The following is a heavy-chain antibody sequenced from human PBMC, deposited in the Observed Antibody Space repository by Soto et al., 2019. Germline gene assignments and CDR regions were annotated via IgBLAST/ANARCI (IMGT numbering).Heavy chain of an antibody. V-gene: IGHV1-69*13. Sequence: VASVKVSCKASGGTFSSYAISWVRQAPGQGLEWMGGIIPIFGTANYAQKFQGRVTITADESTSTAYMELSSLRSEDTAVYYCARDQWGEMATGYWYFDLWGRGTLVTVSS. CDR3: ARDQWGEMATGYWYFDL. CDR1: GGTFSSYA. J-gene: IGHJ2*01. CDR2: IIPIFGTA. D-gene: IGHD3-16*01.